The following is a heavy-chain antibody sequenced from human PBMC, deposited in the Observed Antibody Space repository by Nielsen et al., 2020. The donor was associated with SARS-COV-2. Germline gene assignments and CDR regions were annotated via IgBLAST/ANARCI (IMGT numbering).Heavy chain of an antibody. CDR2: IKSKTDGGTT. Sequence: GESLKISCAVSGFTVTSNSMNWVRQAPGKGLEWVGRIKSKTDGGTTDYAAPVKGRFTISRDDSKNTLYLQMNSLKTEDTAVYYCTTDGPFYRGPPHFDYWGQGTLVTVSS. CDR3: TTDGPFYRGPPHFDY. J-gene: IGHJ4*02. V-gene: IGHV3-15*01. D-gene: IGHD4-11*01. CDR1: GFTVTSNS.